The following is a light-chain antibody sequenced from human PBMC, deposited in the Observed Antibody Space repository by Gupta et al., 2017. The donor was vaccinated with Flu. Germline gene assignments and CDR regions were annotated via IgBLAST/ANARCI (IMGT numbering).Light chain of an antibody. Sequence: SYALTQPPSVSASPGQTASITCSGDKLGDKYACWYQQKPGQSPVLVIYQDIKRPSGIPERFSGSNSGNTATLTISGTQAMDEADYYCQAWDSSTAHVVFGGGTKLTVL. V-gene: IGLV3-1*01. J-gene: IGLJ2*01. CDR1: KLGDKY. CDR3: QAWDSSTAHVV. CDR2: QDI.